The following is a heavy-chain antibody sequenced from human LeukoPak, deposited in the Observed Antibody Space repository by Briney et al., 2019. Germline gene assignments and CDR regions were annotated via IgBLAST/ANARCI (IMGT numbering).Heavy chain of an antibody. CDR3: ARDLDSGGTTFRALNY. J-gene: IGHJ4*02. CDR1: GYTFTGYG. CDR2: ISPYNGNT. D-gene: IGHD1-14*01. Sequence: ASVKVSCKASGYTFTGYGIIWVRQAPGQGLEWMGWISPYNGNTNYAQKFQGRVTLTTDTSTTTTYMELRSLRSDDTAVYYCARDLDSGGTTFRALNYWGQGTLVTVSS. V-gene: IGHV1-18*04.